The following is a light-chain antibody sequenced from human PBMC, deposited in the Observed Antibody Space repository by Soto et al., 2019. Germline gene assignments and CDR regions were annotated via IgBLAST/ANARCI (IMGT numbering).Light chain of an antibody. CDR1: QSISRY. CDR2: AAS. V-gene: IGKV1-39*01. CDR3: QQSYTTPLT. Sequence: DIQMTQSPSSLSASVGDRVTITCRASQSISRYLNWYLQKPGKAPNLLIYAASTLHSGVPSRFSGSGSGTDFTLTISSLQPEDFATYYCQQSYTTPLTFGGGTKVDIK. J-gene: IGKJ4*01.